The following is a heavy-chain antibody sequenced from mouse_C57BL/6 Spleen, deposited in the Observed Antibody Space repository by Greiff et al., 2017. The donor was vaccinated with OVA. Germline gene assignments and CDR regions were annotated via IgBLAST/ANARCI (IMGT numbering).Heavy chain of an antibody. CDR1: GYTFTSYW. CDR2: IHPNSGST. D-gene: IGHD3-2*02. Sequence: QVQLQQPGAELVKPGASVKLSCKASGYTFTSYWMHWVKQRPGQGLEWIGMIHPNSGSTNYNEKFKSKATLTVDKSSSTAYMQLSSLTSEDSAVYYCASSRQLSAMDYWGQGTSVTVSS. J-gene: IGHJ4*01. V-gene: IGHV1-64*01. CDR3: ASSRQLSAMDY.